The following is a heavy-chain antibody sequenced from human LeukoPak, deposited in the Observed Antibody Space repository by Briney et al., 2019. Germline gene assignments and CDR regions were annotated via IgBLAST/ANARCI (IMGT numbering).Heavy chain of an antibody. CDR3: ARDSSSWYRGDAFDI. Sequence: SETLSLTCTVSGGSISSYYWSWIRQPAGKGLEWIGRIYTSGSTNYNPSLKSRVTMSVDTSKNQCSLKVSSVTAADTAVYYCARDSSSWYRGDAFDIWGQGTMVTVSS. J-gene: IGHJ3*02. D-gene: IGHD6-13*01. V-gene: IGHV4-4*07. CDR2: IYTSGST. CDR1: GGSISSYY.